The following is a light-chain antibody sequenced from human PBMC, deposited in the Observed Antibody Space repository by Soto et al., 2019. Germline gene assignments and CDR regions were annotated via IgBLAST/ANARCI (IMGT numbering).Light chain of an antibody. CDR2: EGS. Sequence: QSALTQPASVSGSPGQSITISCTGTSSDVGSYNLVSWYQQHPGKAPKLMIYEGSKRPSGVSNRFSGSQSGNTASLTISGLPAEDEVDYHCCSYVISRVFGGGTNLTVL. CDR3: CSYVISRV. J-gene: IGLJ3*02. CDR1: SSDVGSYNL. V-gene: IGLV2-23*01.